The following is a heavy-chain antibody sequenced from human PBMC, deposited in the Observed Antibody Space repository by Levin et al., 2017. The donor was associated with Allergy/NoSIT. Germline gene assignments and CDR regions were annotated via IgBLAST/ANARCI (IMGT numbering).Heavy chain of an antibody. CDR2: INPSGGST. Sequence: ASVKVSCKASGYTFTSYYMHWVRQAPGQGLEWMGIINPSGGSTSYAQKFQGRVTMTRDTSTSTVYMELSSLRSEDTAVYYCARLGCSGGSCDGAAGWFDPWGQGTLVTVSS. V-gene: IGHV1-46*01. CDR3: ARLGCSGGSCDGAAGWFDP. J-gene: IGHJ5*02. CDR1: GYTFTSYY. D-gene: IGHD2-15*01.